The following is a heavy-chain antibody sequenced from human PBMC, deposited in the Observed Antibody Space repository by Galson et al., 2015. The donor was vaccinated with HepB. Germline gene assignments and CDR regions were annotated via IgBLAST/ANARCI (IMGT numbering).Heavy chain of an antibody. V-gene: IGHV3-23*01. Sequence: SLRLSCAASGFTFSSYAMSWVRQAPGKGLEWVSVISGSGGSTYYADSVKGRFTISRDNSKNTLYLQMNSLRAEDTAVYYCAKGTIYDPAQRYYDSSGYYYDYAFDIWGQGTMVTVSS. D-gene: IGHD3-22*01. CDR3: AKGTIYDPAQRYYDSSGYYYDYAFDI. CDR1: GFTFSSYA. CDR2: ISGSGGST. J-gene: IGHJ3*02.